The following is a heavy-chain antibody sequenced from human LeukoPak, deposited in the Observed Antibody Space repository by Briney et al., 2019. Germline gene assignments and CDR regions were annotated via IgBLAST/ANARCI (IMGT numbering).Heavy chain of an antibody. V-gene: IGHV4-39*07. CDR3: ARTYYYDSSGYYPT. CDR2: IYHSGST. CDR1: GGSISSGDYY. D-gene: IGHD3-22*01. Sequence: SETLSLTCTVSGGSISSGDYYWSWIRQPPGKGLEWIGEIYHSGSTNYNPSLKSRVTISVDKSKNQFSLKLSSVTAADTAVYYCARTYYYDSSGYYPTWGQGTLVTVSS. J-gene: IGHJ4*02.